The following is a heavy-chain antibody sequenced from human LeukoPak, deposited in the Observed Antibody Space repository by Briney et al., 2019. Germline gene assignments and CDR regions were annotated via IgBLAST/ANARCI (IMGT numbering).Heavy chain of an antibody. CDR1: GFTFSSYA. J-gene: IGHJ4*02. CDR3: AKDGYDFRYFDY. V-gene: IGHV3-23*01. D-gene: IGHD3-3*01. CDR2: ISGSGGST. Sequence: GGSLRLSCAASGFTFSSYAMSWVRQAPGKGLEWVSAISGSGGSTYYADSVKGRFTISRDNSKNSLYLQMNSLRTEDTALYYCAKDGYDFRYFDYWGQGTLVTVSS.